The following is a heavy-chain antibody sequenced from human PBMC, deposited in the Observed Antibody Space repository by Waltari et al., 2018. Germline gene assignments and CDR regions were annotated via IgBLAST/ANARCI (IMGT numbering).Heavy chain of an antibody. CDR3: ARRQLGGPLDP. CDR2: LIPIFGTP. D-gene: IGHD1-1*01. J-gene: IGHJ5*02. Sequence: QVHLVQTGAEVKKPGSSVTVSCKASGGSFGRYAISWVRLAPGQGLEWMGGLIPIFGTPKYAQNFQYRVTITADESTSTVYLELSSLKSEDTALYYCARRQLGGPLDPWGQGTLVTVSS. V-gene: IGHV1-69*12. CDR1: GGSFGRYA.